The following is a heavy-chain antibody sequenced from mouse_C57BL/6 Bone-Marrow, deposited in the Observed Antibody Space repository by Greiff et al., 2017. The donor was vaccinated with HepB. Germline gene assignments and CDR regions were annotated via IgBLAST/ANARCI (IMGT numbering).Heavy chain of an antibody. Sequence: QVQLQQPGAELVKPGASVKLSCKASGYTFTSYWMHWVKQRPGQGLEWIGMIHPNSGSTNYNEKFKSKATLTVDKSSSTAYMQLSSLTSEDSAVYYCARPHITTVVAFDYWGQGTTLTVSS. CDR3: ARPHITTVVAFDY. CDR1: GYTFTSYW. J-gene: IGHJ2*01. CDR2: IHPNSGST. V-gene: IGHV1-64*01. D-gene: IGHD1-1*01.